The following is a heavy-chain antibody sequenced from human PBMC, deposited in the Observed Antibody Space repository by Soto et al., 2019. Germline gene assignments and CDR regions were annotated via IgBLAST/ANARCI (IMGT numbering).Heavy chain of an antibody. CDR2: ISGSGGST. Sequence: GGSLRLSCAASGFTFSSYAMSWVRQAPGKGLEWVSAISGSGGSTYYADSVKGRFTISRDNSKNTLYLQMNSLRAEDTAVYYCAKFYPDDSSGYYWTNDAFDIWGQGTMVTVSS. V-gene: IGHV3-23*01. CDR3: AKFYPDDSSGYYWTNDAFDI. CDR1: GFTFSSYA. D-gene: IGHD3-22*01. J-gene: IGHJ3*02.